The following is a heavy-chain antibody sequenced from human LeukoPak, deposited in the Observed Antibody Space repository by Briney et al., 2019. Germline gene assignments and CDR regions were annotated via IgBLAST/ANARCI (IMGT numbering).Heavy chain of an antibody. CDR1: GVSISSGAYY. CDR2: IYYTGST. CDR3: ARGYSSNRMVFDC. J-gene: IGHJ4*02. V-gene: IGHV4-31*03. Sequence: SQTLSLTCTVSGVSISSGAYYWNWVRQHPGKGLEWIGYIYYTGSTYYNPSLQSRVIIAVDTSKNQFSLSLSSVTAADTAVYYCARGYSSNRMVFDCWGQGTLVTVSS. D-gene: IGHD6-13*01.